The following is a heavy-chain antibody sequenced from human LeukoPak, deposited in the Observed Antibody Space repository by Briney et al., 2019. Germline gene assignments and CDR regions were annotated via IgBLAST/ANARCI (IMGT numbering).Heavy chain of an antibody. V-gene: IGHV4-31*03. Sequence: PSETLSLTCTVSGDSISSGDYYWTWIRQHPGKGLEWIGYIHYSGSTYYNPSLKSRVTISVDTSKNQFSLKVSSVTAADTAVYYCARAKYSSGWHLDYWGQGTLVSVSS. D-gene: IGHD6-19*01. CDR3: ARAKYSSGWHLDY. CDR2: IHYSGST. J-gene: IGHJ4*02. CDR1: GDSISSGDYY.